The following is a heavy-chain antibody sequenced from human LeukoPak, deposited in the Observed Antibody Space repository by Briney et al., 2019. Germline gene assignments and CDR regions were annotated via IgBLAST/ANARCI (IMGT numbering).Heavy chain of an antibody. J-gene: IGHJ4*02. CDR1: GFTFDDYA. Sequence: GGSLRLSCAASGFTFDDYAMHWVRQAPGKGLEWVSGISWNSGSIGYADSVKGRFTISRDNAKNTLYLQMNSLRAEDTAVYYCAKDLLGLEDYWGQGTLVTVSS. CDR3: AKDLLGLEDY. CDR2: ISWNSGSI. D-gene: IGHD6-19*01. V-gene: IGHV3-9*01.